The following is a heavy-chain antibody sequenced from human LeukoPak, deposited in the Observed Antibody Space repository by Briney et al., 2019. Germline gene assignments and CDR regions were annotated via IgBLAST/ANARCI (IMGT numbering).Heavy chain of an antibody. CDR1: GYSISSGYY. D-gene: IGHD5-18*01. J-gene: IGHJ4*02. CDR2: IYHSGSS. Sequence: SETLSLTCTVSGYSISSGYYWVWIRQPPGKGLEWIGSIYHSGSSYYNPSLKSRVTISVDTSKNQFSLKLSSVTAADTAVYYCARGGYSYGYVIWGQGILVTVTS. CDR3: ARGGYSYGYVI. V-gene: IGHV4-38-2*02.